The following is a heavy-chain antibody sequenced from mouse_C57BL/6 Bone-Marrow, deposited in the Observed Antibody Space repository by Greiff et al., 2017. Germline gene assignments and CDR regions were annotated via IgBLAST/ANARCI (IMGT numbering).Heavy chain of an antibody. CDR3: ATGDSTLDY. CDR2: IDPADGET. CDR1: GFNIKDYY. Sequence: EVQLQESGAELVKPGASVKLSCTASGFNIKDYYMHWVKQRTEQDLGWIGRIDPADGETKYAPNFQGKATITADTSSNTASLQLSSLTSEDTAGYYCATGDSTLDYWGQGTSVTVSS. V-gene: IGHV14-2*01. J-gene: IGHJ4*01.